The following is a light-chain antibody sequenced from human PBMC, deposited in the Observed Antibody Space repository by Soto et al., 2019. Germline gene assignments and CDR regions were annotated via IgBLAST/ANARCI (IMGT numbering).Light chain of an antibody. CDR2: DAS. CDR3: QQRGWPPLA. J-gene: IGKJ4*01. Sequence: EIVLTQSPATLSLSPGERATLSCRASQSVSSSLAWYQQKPGQAPRLIIHDASNRATGIPARFGGSGSGTDFALTISSLEPEDFAVYYCQQRGWPPLAFGGGTRVEIK. V-gene: IGKV3-11*01. CDR1: QSVSSS.